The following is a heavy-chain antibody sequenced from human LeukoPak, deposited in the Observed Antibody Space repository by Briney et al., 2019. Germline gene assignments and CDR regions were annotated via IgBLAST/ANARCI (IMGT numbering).Heavy chain of an antibody. CDR3: ARDGGSSWYFDY. D-gene: IGHD6-13*01. V-gene: IGHV3-11*01. J-gene: IGHJ4*02. CDR1: GFTFSDHY. Sequence: GGSLRLSCAASGFTFSDHYMSWLRQAPGKGLERVSYISSSGNTTDYADSVKGRFTISRDNAKNSLYLQMNSLRAEDTAVYYCARDGGSSWYFDYWGQGTLVTVSS. CDR2: ISSSGNTT.